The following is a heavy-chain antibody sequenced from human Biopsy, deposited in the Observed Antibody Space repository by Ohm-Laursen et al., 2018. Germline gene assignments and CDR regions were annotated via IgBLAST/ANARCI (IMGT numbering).Heavy chain of an antibody. CDR3: ARGQDYGSNKAFDI. CDR1: GGSMIHYY. V-gene: IGHV4-59*07. Sequence: SHTLSLTCTVSGGSMIHYYWNWIRQSPGKGLEWIGYIYSSGITNYNPSLKSRLTISIDTSKNQFSLKLNSMTTADTAVYYCARGQDYGSNKAFDIWGQGTKVTVSP. J-gene: IGHJ3*02. D-gene: IGHD4-23*01. CDR2: IYSSGIT.